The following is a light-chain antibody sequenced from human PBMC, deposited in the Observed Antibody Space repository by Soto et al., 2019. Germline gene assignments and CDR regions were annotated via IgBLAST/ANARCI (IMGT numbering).Light chain of an antibody. J-gene: IGLJ2*01. Sequence: QSALTQPASVSASPGQSITISCTGTSNDVGGYNYVSWYQQHTGKAPKLMIYEVTNRPSGVSNRFSGSKSGNTASLTISGLQADDEADYYCTSYTSRAHVVFGGGTKLTVL. CDR2: EVT. V-gene: IGLV2-14*01. CDR1: SNDVGGYNY. CDR3: TSYTSRAHVV.